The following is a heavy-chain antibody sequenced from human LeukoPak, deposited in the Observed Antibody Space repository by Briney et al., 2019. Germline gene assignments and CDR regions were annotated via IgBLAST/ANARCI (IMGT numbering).Heavy chain of an antibody. V-gene: IGHV3-74*01. J-gene: IGHJ3*02. CDR2: IHSDEIST. CDR1: GFTFSSYW. Sequence: GGSLRLSCAASGFTFSSYWMHWVRQAPGKGLVWVAHIHSDEISTAYADSVKGRFTISRDNTRNMLYLQMNSLRVEDTAVYFCATGTFSAFAIWGQGTTLIVSS. CDR3: ATGTFSAFAI. D-gene: IGHD1-14*01.